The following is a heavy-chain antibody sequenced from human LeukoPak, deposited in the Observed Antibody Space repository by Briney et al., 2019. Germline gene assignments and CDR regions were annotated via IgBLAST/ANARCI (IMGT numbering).Heavy chain of an antibody. V-gene: IGHV4-34*01. CDR3: ARVTGMDYYYYMDV. CDR1: GGSFSGYY. Sequence: PSETLSLTCAVYGGSFSGYYWSWIRQPPGKGLEWIGEINHSGSTNYNPSLKSRVTISVDTSKNQFSLKLSSVTAADTAVYYCARVTGMDYYYYMDVWGKGTTVTVSS. D-gene: IGHD1-20*01. J-gene: IGHJ6*03. CDR2: INHSGST.